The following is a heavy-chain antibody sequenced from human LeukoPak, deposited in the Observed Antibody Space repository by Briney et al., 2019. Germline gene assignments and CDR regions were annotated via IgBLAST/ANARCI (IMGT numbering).Heavy chain of an antibody. D-gene: IGHD3-3*01. Sequence: EPSETLSLTCAVYGGSFSGYYWSWIRQPPGKGLEWIGEINHSGSTNYNPSLKSRVTISVDTSKNQFSLKLSSVTAADTAVYYCARGEWAFDIWGQGTMVTVSS. V-gene: IGHV4-34*01. CDR2: INHSGST. J-gene: IGHJ3*02. CDR1: GGSFSGYY. CDR3: ARGEWAFDI.